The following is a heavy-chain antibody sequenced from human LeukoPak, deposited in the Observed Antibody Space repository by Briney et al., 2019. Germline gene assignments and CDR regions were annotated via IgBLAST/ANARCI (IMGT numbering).Heavy chain of an antibody. Sequence: SETLSLTCTVSGASISGSGYYWGWIRQPPGKGLEWIGSIYSSGSTYYNASLQSRVTISIETSKNQISLRLNSVTAADTAMYYCAKSGGYGLDYWGQGTLVTVSS. CDR3: AKSGGYGLDY. D-gene: IGHD1-26*01. CDR1: GASISGSGYY. CDR2: IYSSGST. J-gene: IGHJ4*02. V-gene: IGHV4-39*01.